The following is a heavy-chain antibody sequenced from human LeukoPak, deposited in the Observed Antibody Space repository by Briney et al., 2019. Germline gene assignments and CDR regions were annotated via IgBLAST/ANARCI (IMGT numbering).Heavy chain of an antibody. CDR1: GFTFNTYG. Sequence: GGSLRLSCAASGFTFNTYGMHWVRQAPGKALEWVSAITPSGTNTYYADSVKGRFTISRDNSKNTLYLQMNSLRAEDTAVYYCAKDLSGLGNSNYYYYYGMDVWGQGTTVTVSS. CDR2: ITPSGTNT. V-gene: IGHV3-23*01. J-gene: IGHJ6*02. CDR3: AKDLSGLGNSNYYYYYGMDV. D-gene: IGHD4-4*01.